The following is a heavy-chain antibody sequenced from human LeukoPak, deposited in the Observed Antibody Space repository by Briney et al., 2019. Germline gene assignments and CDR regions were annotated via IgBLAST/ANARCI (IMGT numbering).Heavy chain of an antibody. CDR1: GFTFSSYS. CDR2: ISSSSSYI. J-gene: IGHJ5*02. CDR3: ASCSSTSCYGGFDP. D-gene: IGHD2-2*01. Sequence: GGSLRLSCVASGFTFSSYSMNWVRQAPGKGLEWVSSISSSSSYIYYADSVKGRFTISRDNAKNSLYLQMNSLRAEDTAVYYCASCSSTSCYGGFDPWGQGTLVTVSS. V-gene: IGHV3-21*01.